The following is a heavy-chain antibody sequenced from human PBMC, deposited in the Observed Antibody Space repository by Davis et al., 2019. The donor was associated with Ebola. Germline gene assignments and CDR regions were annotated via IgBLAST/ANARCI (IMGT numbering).Heavy chain of an antibody. J-gene: IGHJ4*02. Sequence: GESLKISCAASGFTFSSYWMSWVRQAPGKGLVWVANIKHDGSEGYYVDSVKGRFTISRDNSKNTLYLQMNSLGAEDTAVYYCARELELLDYWGQGTLVTVSS. V-gene: IGHV3-7*01. CDR1: GFTFSSYW. CDR3: ARELELLDY. CDR2: IKHDGSEG. D-gene: IGHD1-7*01.